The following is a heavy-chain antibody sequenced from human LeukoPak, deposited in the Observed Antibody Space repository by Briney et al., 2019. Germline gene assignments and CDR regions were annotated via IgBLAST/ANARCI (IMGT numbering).Heavy chain of an antibody. CDR3: ARVFTYYYGSGSTLGY. J-gene: IGHJ4*02. V-gene: IGHV1-2*02. D-gene: IGHD3-10*01. CDR1: GYTFTGYY. CDR2: INPNSGGT. Sequence: ASVKVSCKASGYTFTGYYMHWVRQAPGQGLEWMGWINPNSGGTNYAQKFQGRVTMTRDTSISTAYMELSRLRSDDTAVYYCARVFTYYYGSGSTLGYWGQGTLVTVSS.